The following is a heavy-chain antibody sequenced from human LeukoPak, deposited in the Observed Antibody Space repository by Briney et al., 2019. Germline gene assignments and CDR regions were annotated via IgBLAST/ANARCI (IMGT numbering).Heavy chain of an antibody. CDR2: ISGSGGST. Sequence: GGSLRLSCAASGFTFSNAWMSWVRQAPGKGLEWVSAISGSGGSTYYADSVKGRFTISRHNSKNTLYLQMDSLRAEDTAVYYCARDPLWFGELDYYYYYGMDVWGQGTTVTVSS. J-gene: IGHJ6*02. V-gene: IGHV3-23*01. D-gene: IGHD3-10*01. CDR1: GFTFSNAW. CDR3: ARDPLWFGELDYYYYYGMDV.